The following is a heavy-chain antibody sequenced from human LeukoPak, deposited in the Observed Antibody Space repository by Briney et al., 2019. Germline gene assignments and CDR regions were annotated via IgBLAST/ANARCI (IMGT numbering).Heavy chain of an antibody. CDR2: TYYRSKWYN. J-gene: IGHJ5*02. V-gene: IGHV6-1*01. CDR1: GDSVSSNSAA. Sequence: SQTLSLTCAISGDSVSSNSAAWNWIRQSPSRGLEWLGRTYYRSKWYNDYAVSVKSRITINPDTSKIQFSLQLNSVTPEDTAVYYCARDQPVTGYSSGWYLDWFDPWGQGTLVTVSS. D-gene: IGHD6-19*01. CDR3: ARDQPVTGYSSGWYLDWFDP.